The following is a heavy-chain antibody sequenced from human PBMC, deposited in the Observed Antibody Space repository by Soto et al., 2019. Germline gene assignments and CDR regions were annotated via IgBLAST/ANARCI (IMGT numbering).Heavy chain of an antibody. V-gene: IGHV2-5*02. Sequence: QITLKESGPTLVKPTQTLTLTCTFSGFSLSTSGVGVGWIRQPPGKALEWLALIYWDNDKRYSPSLKNRLTIPKDTSKNQVVLTITDMDPVDTATYYCAHRYCSGGSCPFDYWGQGTLVTVSS. CDR1: GFSLSTSGVG. CDR2: IYWDNDK. D-gene: IGHD2-15*01. CDR3: AHRYCSGGSCPFDY. J-gene: IGHJ4*02.